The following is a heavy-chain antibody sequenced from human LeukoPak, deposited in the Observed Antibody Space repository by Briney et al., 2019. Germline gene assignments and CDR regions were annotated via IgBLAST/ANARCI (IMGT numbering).Heavy chain of an antibody. J-gene: IGHJ4*02. CDR3: ARDHHYYDSTGYFGY. D-gene: IGHD3-22*01. CDR1: GYTLTSYG. CDR2: ISGYNGNT. Sequence: GASVKVSCKASGYTLTSYGISWARQAPGQGLEWMGWISGYNGNTNYAQKFQGRVTVTTDTSTSTAYMELRSLTSDDTAVYYCARDHHYYDSTGYFGYWGQGTLVTVSS. V-gene: IGHV1-18*01.